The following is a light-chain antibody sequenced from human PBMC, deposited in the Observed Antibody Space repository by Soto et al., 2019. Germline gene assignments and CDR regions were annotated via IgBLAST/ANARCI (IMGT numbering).Light chain of an antibody. CDR1: QSVSSSY. V-gene: IGKV3-20*01. J-gene: IGKJ1*01. Sequence: EIVLTQSPGTLSLSPGERATLSCRASQSVSSSYLAWYQQQPGQAPRLLIYGASSRATGIPDRFSGSGSGTDFTLTISRLEPEDFAVYYWQQYGSSSWTFGQGTKVEIK. CDR2: GAS. CDR3: QQYGSSSWT.